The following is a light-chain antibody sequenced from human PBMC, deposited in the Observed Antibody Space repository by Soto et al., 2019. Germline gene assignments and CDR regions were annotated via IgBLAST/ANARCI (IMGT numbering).Light chain of an antibody. J-gene: IGKJ5*01. CDR2: DAS. CDR3: QQRSNWPIT. CDR1: QSVSSY. V-gene: IGKV3-11*01. Sequence: TQSPSSRSLSPGERATVSCRASQSVSSYLAWYQQKPGQAPRLLIYDASNRATGIPARFSGSGSGTDFTLTISSLEPEDFAVYYCQQRSNWPITFGQGTRLENK.